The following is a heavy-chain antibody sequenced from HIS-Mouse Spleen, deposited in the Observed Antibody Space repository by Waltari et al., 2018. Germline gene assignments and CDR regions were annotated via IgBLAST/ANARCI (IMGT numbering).Heavy chain of an antibody. Sequence: QLQLQESGPGLVTPSETLSLTCTVPGGSISSSSYYWGCIRQPPGKGLEWIGSIYYSGSTYYNPSLKSRVTISVDTSKNQFSLKLSSVTAADTAVYYCAREIPYSSSWYDWYFDLWGRGTLVTVSS. J-gene: IGHJ2*01. V-gene: IGHV4-39*07. D-gene: IGHD6-13*01. CDR2: IYYSGST. CDR1: GGSISSSSYY. CDR3: AREIPYSSSWYDWYFDL.